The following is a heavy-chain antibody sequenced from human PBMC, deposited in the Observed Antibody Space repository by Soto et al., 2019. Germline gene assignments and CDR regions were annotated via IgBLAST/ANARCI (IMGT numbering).Heavy chain of an antibody. CDR3: ARSYGSGRRAFDF. CDR2: IIPLLGVS. D-gene: IGHD3-10*01. V-gene: IGHV1-69*04. J-gene: IGHJ4*02. Sequence: QVHLVQSGAEVKKPGSSVKVSCKASVDTFSTYPINWVRQAPGQRLEWLGRIIPLLGVSNYALKFQGRVTSTAYRSTTTVYLHLSGLSSDDTAVYYCARSYGSGRRAFDFWGQGTLVTVSS. CDR1: VDTFSTYP.